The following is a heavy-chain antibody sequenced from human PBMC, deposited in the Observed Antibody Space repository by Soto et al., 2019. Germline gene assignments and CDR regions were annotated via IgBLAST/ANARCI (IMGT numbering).Heavy chain of an antibody. CDR1: GFTFSSYG. J-gene: IGHJ6*02. CDR2: ISYDGSNK. CDR3: AKDRLRSGDFWSNDLRYYGMDV. V-gene: IGHV3-30*18. Sequence: GGSLRLSCAASGFTFSSYGMHWVRQAPGKGLEWVAVISYDGSNKYYADSVKGRFTISRDNSKNTLYLQMNSLRAEDTAVYYCAKDRLRSGDFWSNDLRYYGMDVWGQGTTVTVSS. D-gene: IGHD3-3*01.